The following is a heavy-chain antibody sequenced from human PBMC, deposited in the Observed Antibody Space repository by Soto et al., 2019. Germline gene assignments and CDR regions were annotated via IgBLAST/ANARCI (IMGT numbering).Heavy chain of an antibody. Sequence: QVQLVESGGGVVQPGRSLRLSCAASGFTFSSYAMHWVRQAPGKGLEWVAVISYDGSNKYYADSVKGRFTISRDNSKNTVYLQMNSLRAEDTAVYYCARDSPIVVVVAATQSKNGMDVWGQGTTVTVSS. CDR3: ARDSPIVVVVAATQSKNGMDV. CDR2: ISYDGSNK. J-gene: IGHJ6*02. V-gene: IGHV3-30-3*01. CDR1: GFTFSSYA. D-gene: IGHD2-15*01.